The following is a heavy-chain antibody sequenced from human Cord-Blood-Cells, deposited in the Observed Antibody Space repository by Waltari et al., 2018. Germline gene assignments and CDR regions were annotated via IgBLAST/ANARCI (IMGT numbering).Heavy chain of an antibody. J-gene: IGHJ6*02. V-gene: IGHV1-69*12. CDR1: GGTFSSYA. D-gene: IGHD6-6*01. CDR2: IIPIFGTA. Sequence: QVQLVQSGAEVKKPGSSVKVSCKASGGTFSSYAISWVRQAPGQGLEWMGGIIPIFGTANYAHKFQGSVTITADESTSTAYMGLSSLRSEDTAVYYCARDDSSSSYYYGMDVWGQGTTVTVSS. CDR3: ARDDSSSSYYYGMDV.